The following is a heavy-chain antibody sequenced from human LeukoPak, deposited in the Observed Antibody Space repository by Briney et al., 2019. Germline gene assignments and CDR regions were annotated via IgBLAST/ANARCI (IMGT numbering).Heavy chain of an antibody. J-gene: IGHJ4*02. CDR3: ARGLNTAMVAWGY. Sequence: SETLSLTCAVYGGSFSGYYWSWIRQPPGKGLEWIGEINHSGSTNYNPSLKSRVTISVDTSKNQFSLKLSSVTAADTAVYYCARGLNTAMVAWGYWGQGTLVTVSS. V-gene: IGHV4-34*01. D-gene: IGHD5-18*01. CDR1: GGSFSGYY. CDR2: INHSGST.